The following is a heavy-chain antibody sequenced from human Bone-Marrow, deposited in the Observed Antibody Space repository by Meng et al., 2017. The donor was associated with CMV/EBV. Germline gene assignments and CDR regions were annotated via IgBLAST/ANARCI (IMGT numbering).Heavy chain of an antibody. CDR3: APGFRSWSGSYSS. Sequence: GQRQQGGPGLLKPSETLALTFGVYGAPFSGYWSWVRPPPGKGLEWIGEITHSGSTNYNVSLKSRVTISIDTSKNQFSLKLSSVTATDTAVYYCAPGFRSWSGSYSSWGQGTLVTVSS. CDR2: ITHSGST. CDR1: GAPFSGY. D-gene: IGHD1-26*01. V-gene: IGHV4-34*01. J-gene: IGHJ4*02.